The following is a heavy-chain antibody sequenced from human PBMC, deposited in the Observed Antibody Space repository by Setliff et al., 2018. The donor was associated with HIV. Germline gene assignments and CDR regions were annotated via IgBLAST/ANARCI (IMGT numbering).Heavy chain of an antibody. Sequence: HPGGSLRLSCAASGFSVSTYWMNWVRQAPGKGLEWVANIEKDGSEKYYVDSVKGRFTISRDNAKNSLYLQMNSLRAEDTAVYYCARDLTLYKLWGQGTLVTVSS. D-gene: IGHD1-1*01. J-gene: IGHJ4*02. V-gene: IGHV3-7*03. CDR1: GFSVSTYW. CDR3: ARDLTLYKL. CDR2: IEKDGSEK.